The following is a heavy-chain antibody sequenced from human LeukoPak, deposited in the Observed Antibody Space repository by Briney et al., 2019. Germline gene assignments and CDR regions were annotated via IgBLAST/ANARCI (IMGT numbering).Heavy chain of an antibody. CDR1: GFTFSSYG. CDR2: ISYDGSNK. J-gene: IGHJ4*02. D-gene: IGHD3-3*01. V-gene: IGHV3-30*03. Sequence: GGSLRLSCAASGFTFSSYGMHWVRQAPGKGLEWVAVISYDGSNKYYADSVKGRFTISRDNAKNSLYLQMNSLRAEDTAVYYCARLREIPVFGVVTKSTSYFDYWGQGTLVTVSS. CDR3: ARLREIPVFGVVTKSTSYFDY.